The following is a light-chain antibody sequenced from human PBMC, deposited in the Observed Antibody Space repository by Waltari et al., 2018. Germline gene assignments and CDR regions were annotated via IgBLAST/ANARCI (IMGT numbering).Light chain of an antibody. CDR3: QQTYSAPYT. Sequence: DIQMTQSPSSLSASVGDRGTFICRASQSISWFLNWYQQKPGMAPKLLIHGASNLQSGVPSRFSGSGSGTDFTLTINSLQPADFATYYCQQTYSAPYTFGQGTKLDIK. CDR1: QSISWF. CDR2: GAS. V-gene: IGKV1-39*01. J-gene: IGKJ2*01.